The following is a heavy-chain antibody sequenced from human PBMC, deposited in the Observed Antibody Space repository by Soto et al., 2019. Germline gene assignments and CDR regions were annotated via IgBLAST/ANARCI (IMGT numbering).Heavy chain of an antibody. CDR3: ARDLNSSGWYRHWFDP. CDR2: IYYSGST. Sequence: PSETLSLTCTVSGCSISSYYWSWIRQPPGKGLEWIGYIYYSGSTNYNPSLKSRVTISVDTSKNQFSLKLSSVTAADTAVYYCARDLNSSGWYRHWFDPWGQGTLVTVS. V-gene: IGHV4-59*01. CDR1: GCSISSYY. D-gene: IGHD6-19*01. J-gene: IGHJ5*02.